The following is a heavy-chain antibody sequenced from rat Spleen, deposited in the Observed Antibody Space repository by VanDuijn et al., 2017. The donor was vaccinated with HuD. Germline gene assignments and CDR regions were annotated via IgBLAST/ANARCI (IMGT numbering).Heavy chain of an antibody. CDR3: TTDTMGITAD. CDR2: ISYDGSST. V-gene: IGHV5-20*01. J-gene: IGHJ2*01. CDR1: GFTFSNYD. D-gene: IGHD1-9*01. Sequence: EVQLVESGGGLVQPGRSMKLSCAASGFTFSNYDMAWVRQAPTKGLEWVASISYDGSSTYYRDSVKGRFTISRDNAKSTLYLQMDSLRSEDTATYYCTTDTMGITADWGQGVMVTVSS.